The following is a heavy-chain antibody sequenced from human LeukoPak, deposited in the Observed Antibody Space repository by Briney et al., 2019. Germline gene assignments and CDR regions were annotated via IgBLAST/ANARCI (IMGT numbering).Heavy chain of an antibody. CDR3: AKDPGADYYDSFFDY. D-gene: IGHD3-22*01. CDR1: GFTFDDYA. Sequence: GGSLRLSCAASGFTFDDYAMHWVRQAPGKGLEWVSGISWNSGSIGYADSVKGRFTISRDNAKNSLYLQMNSLRAEDTALYYCAKDPGADYYDSFFDYWGQGTLVTVSS. J-gene: IGHJ4*02. CDR2: ISWNSGSI. V-gene: IGHV3-9*01.